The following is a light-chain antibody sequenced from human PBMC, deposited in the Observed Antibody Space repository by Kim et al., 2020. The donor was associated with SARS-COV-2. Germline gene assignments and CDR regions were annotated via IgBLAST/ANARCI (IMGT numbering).Light chain of an antibody. CDR2: DTS. Sequence: SASVGDRVTITGRASQGVSKYLAWYQQRPGKVPKLLIFDTSTLQSGVPSRFSGSGSGTDFTLTISSLQPEDVATYYCQNYDSAPLTFGGGTKVEI. CDR3: QNYDSAPLT. J-gene: IGKJ4*01. CDR1: QGVSKY. V-gene: IGKV1-27*01.